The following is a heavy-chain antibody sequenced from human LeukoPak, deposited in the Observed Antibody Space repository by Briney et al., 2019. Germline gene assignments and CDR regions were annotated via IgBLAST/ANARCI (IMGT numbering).Heavy chain of an antibody. CDR3: AREVGETYYYDSSGYYFYY. D-gene: IGHD3-22*01. CDR2: INSDGSST. Sequence: GGSLRLSCAASGFTFSSYWMHWVRQAPGKGLVWVSRINSDGSSTSYADSVKGRFTISRDNAKNTLYLQMNSLRAEDTAVYYCAREVGETYYYDSSGYYFYYWGQGTLVTVSS. J-gene: IGHJ4*02. CDR1: GFTFSSYW. V-gene: IGHV3-74*01.